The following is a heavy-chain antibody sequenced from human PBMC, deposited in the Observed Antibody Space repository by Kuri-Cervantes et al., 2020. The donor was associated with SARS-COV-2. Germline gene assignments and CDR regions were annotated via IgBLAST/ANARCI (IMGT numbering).Heavy chain of an antibody. Sequence: GESLKISCAASGFTFRDYYMSWIRQAPGKGLEWVANIKQDGSEKYYVDSVKGRFTISRDNAKNSLYLQMNSLRAEDTAVYYCARDSGYGSGSSYPANWGQGTLVTVSS. V-gene: IGHV3-7*01. D-gene: IGHD3-10*01. CDR2: IKQDGSEK. CDR1: GFTFRDYY. J-gene: IGHJ4*02. CDR3: ARDSGYGSGSSYPAN.